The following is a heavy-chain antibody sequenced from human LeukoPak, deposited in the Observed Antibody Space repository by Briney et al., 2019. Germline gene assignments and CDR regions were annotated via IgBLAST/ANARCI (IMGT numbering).Heavy chain of an antibody. D-gene: IGHD2-2*01. J-gene: IGHJ5*02. V-gene: IGHV3-7*04. CDR3: ARYQHAFGP. CDR2: IKQGGSDK. Sequence: GGSLRLSCAASGFTFSSYWMSWVRQAPGKGLEWVASIKQGGSDKHYVDSVRGRFTISRDNAKNSLYLQMNSLRAEDTAVYYCARYQHAFGPWGQGTLVTVSS. CDR1: GFTFSSYW.